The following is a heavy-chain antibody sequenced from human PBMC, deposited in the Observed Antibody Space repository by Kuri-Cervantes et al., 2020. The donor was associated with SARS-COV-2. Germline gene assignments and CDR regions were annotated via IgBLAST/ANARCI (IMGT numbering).Heavy chain of an antibody. D-gene: IGHD3-16*01. Sequence: GGSLRLSCVASGFSFSYYDMHWVRQAPGKGLEWVAFIRYDGSNKYYADSVKGRFTISRDNSKNTLCLHMNSLRVEDTAVYYCAKVFPPQTYHFDYWGQGTLVTVSS. V-gene: IGHV3-30*02. CDR3: AKVFPPQTYHFDY. CDR2: IRYDGSNK. CDR1: GFSFSYYD. J-gene: IGHJ4*02.